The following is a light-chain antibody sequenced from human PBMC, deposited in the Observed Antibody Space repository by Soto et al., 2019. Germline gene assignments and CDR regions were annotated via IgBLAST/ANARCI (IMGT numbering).Light chain of an antibody. CDR3: QRYDDAPLT. J-gene: IGKJ4*01. CDR1: QDIANY. Sequence: DIQLTQSPSSLSASVGDRVTLTCLASQDIANYLVLYQQQPGKVPKLLIYAASTLHSGVPSRFSGSGSGTDFTLTISSLQPEDVGTYYCQRYDDAPLTFGGGTKVDIK. CDR2: AAS. V-gene: IGKV1-27*01.